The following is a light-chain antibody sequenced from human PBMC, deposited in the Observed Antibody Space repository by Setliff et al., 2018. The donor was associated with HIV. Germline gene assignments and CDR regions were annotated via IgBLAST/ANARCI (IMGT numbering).Light chain of an antibody. CDR2: EVT. CDR1: TNDIGNYDC. Sequence: QSVLTQPPSVYGSPGQSVTISCTGTTNDIGNYDCVSWYQQTPCTAPKLIISEVTNRPSGVPDRFSGSKSGNTASLTISGLQAEDEAEYSCSLYTTTTPCVFGVGTKVTVL. J-gene: IGLJ2*01. CDR3: SLYTTTTPCV. V-gene: IGLV2-18*01.